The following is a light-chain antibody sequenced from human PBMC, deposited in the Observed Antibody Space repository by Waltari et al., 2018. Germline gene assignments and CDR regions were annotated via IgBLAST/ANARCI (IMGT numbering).Light chain of an antibody. Sequence: EIVLTQSPATLSLSAGARGTLSCRASQSVSNYLAWYQQKPGQAPRLLIYDASNRATGIPARFSGSGSGTDFTLTISSLEPEDFAVYYCQQRSNWPPNFGQGTRLEIK. V-gene: IGKV3-11*01. CDR1: QSVSNY. CDR2: DAS. J-gene: IGKJ5*01. CDR3: QQRSNWPPN.